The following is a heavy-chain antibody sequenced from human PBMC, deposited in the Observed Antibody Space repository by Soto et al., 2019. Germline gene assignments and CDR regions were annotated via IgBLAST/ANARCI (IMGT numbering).Heavy chain of an antibody. CDR3: ARTYYYDSSGYSPMWY. V-gene: IGHV5-51*01. J-gene: IGHJ4*02. CDR2: IYPGDSDT. D-gene: IGHD3-22*01. CDR1: GYSFTSYW. Sequence: PGESLKISFKGSGYSFTSYWIGWVRQMPGKGLEWMGIIYPGDSDTRYSPSFQGQVTISADKSISTAYLQWSSLKASDTAMYYCARTYYYDSSGYSPMWYWGQGTLVTVSS.